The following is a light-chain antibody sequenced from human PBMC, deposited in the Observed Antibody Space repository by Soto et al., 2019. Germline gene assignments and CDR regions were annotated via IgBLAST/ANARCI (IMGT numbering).Light chain of an antibody. V-gene: IGKV3-20*01. CDR1: QSVSSSY. J-gene: IGKJ4*01. CDR3: QQYGSSPLT. CDR2: GAS. Sequence: ILLTQSPGTLSLSPGERATLSCRASQSVSSSYLAWYQQKPGQAPRLLIYGASSRATGIPDRFSGSGSGTEFTLTISRLEPEDFAVYYCQQYGSSPLTFGGGTKVDIK.